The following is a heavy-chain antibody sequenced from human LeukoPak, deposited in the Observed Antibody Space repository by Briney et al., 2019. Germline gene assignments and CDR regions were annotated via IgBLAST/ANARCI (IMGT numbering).Heavy chain of an antibody. CDR3: FRGQFCSGTDCYGIWGDDC. CDR2: VSGNGDHT. J-gene: IGHJ4*02. CDR1: GFTFAKYT. D-gene: IGHD2-2*01. Sequence: PGGSLRLSCSGSGFTFAKYTMHWVRQAPGKGLEYLSAVSGNGDHTYYADSVKDRFTISRDNSKSTLYLQMSSLRAEDTAVYYCFRGQFCSGTDCYGIWGDDCWGQGTLVTVSS. V-gene: IGHV3-64D*09.